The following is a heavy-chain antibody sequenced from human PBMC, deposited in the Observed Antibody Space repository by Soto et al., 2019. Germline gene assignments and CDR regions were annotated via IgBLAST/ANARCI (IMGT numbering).Heavy chain of an antibody. J-gene: IGHJ4*02. D-gene: IGHD5-18*01. CDR1: GGSISAFY. CDR2: IHHSGGT. Sequence: QVQLQESGPGLVKPSETLSLTCIVSGGSISAFYLNWVRQPPGKGLEWIWYIHHSGGTKYNPSLKSRVTISEDASKNQFSLQLISLTAADTAIYYCVTGVGWLPDYWGQGTLVTVSS. V-gene: IGHV4-59*01. CDR3: VTGVGWLPDY.